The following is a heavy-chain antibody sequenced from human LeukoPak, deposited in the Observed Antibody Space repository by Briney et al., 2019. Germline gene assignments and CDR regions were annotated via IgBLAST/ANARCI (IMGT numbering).Heavy chain of an antibody. Sequence: SETLSLTCAVYGGSFSGYYWSWIRQPPGKGLEWIGEINHSGSTNYNPSLKSLVTISVDTSKNQFSLKLSSVTAADTAVYYCARGHELVPFDYWGQGTLVTVSS. CDR1: GGSFSGYY. J-gene: IGHJ4*02. V-gene: IGHV4-34*01. CDR2: INHSGST. CDR3: ARGHELVPFDY. D-gene: IGHD6-6*01.